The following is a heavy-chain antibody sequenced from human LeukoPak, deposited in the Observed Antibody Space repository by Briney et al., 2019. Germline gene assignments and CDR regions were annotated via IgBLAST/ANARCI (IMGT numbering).Heavy chain of an antibody. Sequence: GGSLRLSCAASGFTFSSYGMHWVRQAPGKGLEWVAVISYDGSNKYYADSVKGRFTISRDNSKNKLYVQMNSLRAEDTAVYYCARGAYSSGWTTFDYWGQGILVTVSS. CDR3: ARGAYSSGWTTFDY. CDR1: GFTFSSYG. D-gene: IGHD6-19*01. J-gene: IGHJ4*02. CDR2: ISYDGSNK. V-gene: IGHV3-30*03.